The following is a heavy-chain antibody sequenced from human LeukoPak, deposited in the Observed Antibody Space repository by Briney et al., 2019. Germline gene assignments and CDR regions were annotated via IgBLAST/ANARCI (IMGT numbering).Heavy chain of an antibody. CDR2: IYYSGST. CDR1: GGSISSSSYY. J-gene: IGHJ4*02. CDR3: ASLNWGLDY. Sequence: SETLSLTCTVSGGSISSSSYYWGWIRQPPGKGLEWIGSIYYSGSTYYNPSLESRVTISVDTSKNQFSLKLSSVTAADTAVYYCASLNWGLDYWGQGTLVTVSS. D-gene: IGHD7-27*01. V-gene: IGHV4-39*01.